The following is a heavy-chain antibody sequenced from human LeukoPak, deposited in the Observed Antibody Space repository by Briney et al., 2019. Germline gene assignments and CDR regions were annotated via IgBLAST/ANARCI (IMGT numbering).Heavy chain of an antibody. Sequence: GGSLRLSCAASGFTFSSYWMSWVRQAPGKGLEWVANIKQDGSEKYYVDSVKGRFTISRDNAKNSLYLQMNSLRAEDTAVYYCARDGPVVPAAPAFGPWGQGTLVTVSS. CDR2: IKQDGSEK. CDR1: GFTFSSYW. CDR3: ARDGPVVPAAPAFGP. D-gene: IGHD2-2*01. J-gene: IGHJ5*02. V-gene: IGHV3-7*03.